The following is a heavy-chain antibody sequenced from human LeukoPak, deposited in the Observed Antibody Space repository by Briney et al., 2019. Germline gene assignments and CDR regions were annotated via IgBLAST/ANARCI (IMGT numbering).Heavy chain of an antibody. D-gene: IGHD1-26*01. CDR1: GFTFSSYG. CDR3: AKERVGATSLDY. J-gene: IGHJ4*02. V-gene: IGHV3-30*18. Sequence: PGRSLRLSCAASGFTFSSYGMHWVRQAPGKGLEWVAVISYDGSNKYYADSVKGRFTISRDNSKNTLYLQMNSLRAEDTAVYYCAKERVGATSLDYWGQGTLVTVSS. CDR2: ISYDGSNK.